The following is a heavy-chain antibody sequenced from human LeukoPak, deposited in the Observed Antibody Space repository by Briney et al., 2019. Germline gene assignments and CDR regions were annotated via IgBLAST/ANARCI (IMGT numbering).Heavy chain of an antibody. CDR1: GDSIRSYD. J-gene: IGHJ6*03. CDR3: ATSPASYYYMDV. V-gene: IGHV4-59*01. D-gene: IGHD2-2*01. CDR2: IYYSGST. Sequence: SETLSLTCTVSGDSIRSYDWSWIRQSPGKGLEWIGYIYYSGSTNYNPSLKSRVTISVDTSKNQFSLKLSSVTAADTAVYYCATSPASYYYMDVWGKGTTVTISS.